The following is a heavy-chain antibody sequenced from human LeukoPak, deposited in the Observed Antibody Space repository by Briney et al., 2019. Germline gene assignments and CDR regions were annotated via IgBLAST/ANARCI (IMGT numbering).Heavy chain of an antibody. Sequence: GGALRLSCAASGFTFSSYAMHWVRQAPGKGLEWVAVISYDGSNKYYADSVKGRFTISRDNSKNTLYLQMNSLRAEDTAVYYCARDRRVVTAPSPWNWFDPSGQGTLVTVSS. CDR2: ISYDGSNK. D-gene: IGHD2-21*02. V-gene: IGHV3-30*04. CDR1: GFTFSSYA. J-gene: IGHJ5*02. CDR3: ARDRRVVTAPSPWNWFDP.